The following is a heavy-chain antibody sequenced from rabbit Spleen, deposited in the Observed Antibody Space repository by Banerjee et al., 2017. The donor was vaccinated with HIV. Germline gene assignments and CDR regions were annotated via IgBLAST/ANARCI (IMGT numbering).Heavy chain of an antibody. J-gene: IGHJ6*01. Sequence: QSLEESGGDLVKPGASLTLTCTASGIDFSSYYYMCWVRQAPGKGLEWIACIWTGSDNTYYASWAKGRFTISKTSSTTVTLQMTSLTAADTATYFCARDTGSSFSSYGMDLWGPGTLVTVS. CDR3: ARDTGSSFSSYGMDL. CDR2: IWTGSDNT. CDR1: GIDFSSYYY. V-gene: IGHV1S40*01. D-gene: IGHD8-1*01.